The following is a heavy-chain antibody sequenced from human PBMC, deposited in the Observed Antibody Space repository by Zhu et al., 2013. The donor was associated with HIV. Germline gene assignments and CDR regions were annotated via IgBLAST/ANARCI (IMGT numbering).Heavy chain of an antibody. V-gene: IGHV1-2*02. CDR2: INPHRGDS. CDR1: GYTFTDFY. D-gene: IGHD3-10*01. Sequence: QVQLVQSGAEVKKPGASVKVSCRTSGYTFTDFYLHWIRQAPGQGFEWMGWINPHRGDSKIAQRLQGRVTMTRDTSTSTAYMELSSLRSDDTAVYYCATDGPLREGIEWFGEIHWGQGTLVTVSS. CDR3: ATDGPLREGIEWFGEIH. J-gene: IGHJ4*02.